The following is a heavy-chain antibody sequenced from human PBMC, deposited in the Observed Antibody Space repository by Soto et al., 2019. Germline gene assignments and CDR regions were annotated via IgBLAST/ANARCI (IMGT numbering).Heavy chain of an antibody. CDR1: GFTFSSYW. Sequence: EVQLVESGGGLVQPGGSLRLSCAASGFTFSSYWMHWVRQAPGKGLVRVSRVNSDGSSTTYADSVKGRFTISRDNARNTLYLQMNSLRAEDTAVYYCARWASAYYYGMDVWGQGTTVTVSS. J-gene: IGHJ6*02. CDR2: VNSDGSST. V-gene: IGHV3-74*01. CDR3: ARWASAYYYGMDV.